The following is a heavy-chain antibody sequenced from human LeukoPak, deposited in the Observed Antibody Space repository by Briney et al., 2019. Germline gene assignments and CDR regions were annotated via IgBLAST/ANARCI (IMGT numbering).Heavy chain of an antibody. CDR1: GFTFSSYW. J-gene: IGHJ4*02. D-gene: IGHD3-3*01. Sequence: GGSLRLSCAASGFTFSSYWMHWVRQAPGKGLVWVSRINSDGSSTSYADSVKGRFTISSDNAKNTLYLQMNSLRAEDTAVYYCARSPENYDFWSGYSHFDYWGQGTLVTVSS. CDR3: ARSPENYDFWSGYSHFDY. CDR2: INSDGSST. V-gene: IGHV3-74*01.